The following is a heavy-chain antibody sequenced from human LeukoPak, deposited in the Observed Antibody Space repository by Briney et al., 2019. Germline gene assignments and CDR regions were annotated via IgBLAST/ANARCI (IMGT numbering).Heavy chain of an antibody. Sequence: GGSLRLSCAASGFTFSSYAMHWVRQAPGKGLEWVAAISYDGSNKYYADSVKGRFTISRDNSKNTLYLQMNSLRAEDTAVYYCARGDSSGWYPDAFDIWGQGTMVTVSS. D-gene: IGHD6-19*01. CDR3: ARGDSSGWYPDAFDI. V-gene: IGHV3-30-3*01. CDR1: GFTFSSYA. J-gene: IGHJ3*02. CDR2: ISYDGSNK.